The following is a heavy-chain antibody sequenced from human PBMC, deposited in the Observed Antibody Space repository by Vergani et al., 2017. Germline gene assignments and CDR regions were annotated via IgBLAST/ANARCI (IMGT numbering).Heavy chain of an antibody. J-gene: IGHJ6*03. D-gene: IGHD4-11*01. CDR3: ARVNTETNGHLYYYYYMDV. V-gene: IGHV4-34*01. CDR1: GGSFTSYH. Sequence: QVQLQQWGGGLLKPSETLSLTCVVNGGSFTSYHWTWIRQSPGEGLEWVGDIDHTGRPDYNPSLKSRLTMSVDNSRNQFSLTLNSVTATDTAIYFCARVNTETNGHLYYYYYMDVWGKGTAVTVS. CDR2: IDHTGRP.